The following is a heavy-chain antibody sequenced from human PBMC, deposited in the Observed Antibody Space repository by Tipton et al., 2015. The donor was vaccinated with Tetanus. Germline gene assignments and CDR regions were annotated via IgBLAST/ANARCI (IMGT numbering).Heavy chain of an antibody. CDR1: GFTFSSYG. V-gene: IGHV3-30*03. Sequence: SLRLSCAASGFTFSSYGMHWVRRAPGKGLEWVAVISYDGSNKYYADSVKGRFTISRDNSKNTLYLQMNSLRAEDTAVYYCARARLGMVEGAFDIWGQGTMVTVSS. D-gene: IGHD7-27*01. J-gene: IGHJ3*02. CDR3: ARARLGMVEGAFDI. CDR2: ISYDGSNK.